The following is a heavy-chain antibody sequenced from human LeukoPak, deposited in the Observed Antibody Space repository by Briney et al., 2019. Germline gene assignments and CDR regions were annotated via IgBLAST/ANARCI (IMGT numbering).Heavy chain of an antibody. J-gene: IGHJ6*03. V-gene: IGHV3-30*02. Sequence: PGGSLRLSCAASGFTFSTYGMHWVRQAPGKGLEWVAFVRYDGSDKYYVDSVKGRFTISRDNSRNTLYLQMNSLRAEDTAVYYCAKGAGYGDLGYFCYMDVWGKGTTVTVSS. CDR2: VRYDGSDK. CDR3: AKGAGYGDLGYFCYMDV. D-gene: IGHD4-17*01. CDR1: GFTFSTYG.